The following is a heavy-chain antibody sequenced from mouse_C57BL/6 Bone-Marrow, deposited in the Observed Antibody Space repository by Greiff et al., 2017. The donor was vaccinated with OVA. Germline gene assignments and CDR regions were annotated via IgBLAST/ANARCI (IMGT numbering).Heavy chain of an antibody. Sequence: EVQLQQSGPELVKPGASVKISCKASGYTFTDYYMNWVKQSHGKSLEWIGDINPNNGGTSYNQKFKGKATLTVDQSSSTAYMELRSRTSEDSAVYYCARGGFTTVVKGNAWFAYWGQGTLVTVSA. J-gene: IGHJ3*01. V-gene: IGHV1-26*01. D-gene: IGHD1-1*01. CDR2: INPNNGGT. CDR3: ARGGFTTVVKGNAWFAY. CDR1: GYTFTDYY.